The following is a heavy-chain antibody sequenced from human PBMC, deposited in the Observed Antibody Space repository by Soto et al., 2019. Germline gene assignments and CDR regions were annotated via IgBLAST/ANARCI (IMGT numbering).Heavy chain of an antibody. Sequence: GASVKVSCKASGYTFTGCYMHWVRQAPGQGLEWMGWINPNSGGTNYAQKFQGWVTMTRDTSISTAYVELSRLRSDDTAVYYCARDLNDILTGYYANYYYYGMDVWSQGTTVTVS. CDR2: INPNSGGT. D-gene: IGHD3-9*01. V-gene: IGHV1-2*04. CDR1: GYTFTGCY. J-gene: IGHJ6*02. CDR3: ARDLNDILTGYYANYYYYGMDV.